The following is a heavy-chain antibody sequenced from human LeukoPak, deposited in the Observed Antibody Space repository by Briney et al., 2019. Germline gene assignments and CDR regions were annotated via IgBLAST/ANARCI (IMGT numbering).Heavy chain of an antibody. CDR2: IKEDGSEK. CDR3: ARGTRVGTPYNWFDP. D-gene: IGHD1/OR15-1a*01. Sequence: EWLGNIKEDGSEKYDVDSVKGRFTISRDNAKNSLYLQMNSLRVEDTAIYYCARGTRVGTPYNWFDPWGQGTLVTVSS. J-gene: IGHJ5*02. V-gene: IGHV3-7*01.